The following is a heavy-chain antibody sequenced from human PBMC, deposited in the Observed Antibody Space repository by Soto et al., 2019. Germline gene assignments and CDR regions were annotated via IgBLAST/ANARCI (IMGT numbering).Heavy chain of an antibody. J-gene: IGHJ6*02. CDR1: GYTFTSYG. CDR3: ARNPDTNYYYGMDV. CDR2: ISAYNGNT. V-gene: IGHV1-18*01. Sequence: GASVKVSCKASGYTFTSYGISWVRQAPGQGLEWMGGISAYNGNTNYAQKLQGRVTMTTDTSTSTAYMELRSLRSEDTAVYYCARNPDTNYYYGMDVWGQGTTVTVSS.